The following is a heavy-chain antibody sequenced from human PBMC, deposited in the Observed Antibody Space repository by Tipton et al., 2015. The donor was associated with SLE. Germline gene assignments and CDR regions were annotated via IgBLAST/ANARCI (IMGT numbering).Heavy chain of an antibody. D-gene: IGHD1-26*01. V-gene: IGHV4-59*11. CDR2: IYYSGST. J-gene: IGHJ4*02. Sequence: LRLSCTVSGGSISSHYWSWIRQPPGKGLEWIGYIYYSGSTNYNPSLKSRVTISVDTSKNQFSLKLSSVTAADTAVYYCARTGGVVGATDYWGQGTLVTVSS. CDR3: ARTGGVVGATDY. CDR1: GGSISSHY.